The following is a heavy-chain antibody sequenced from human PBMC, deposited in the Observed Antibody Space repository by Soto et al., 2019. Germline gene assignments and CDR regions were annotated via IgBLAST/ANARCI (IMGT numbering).Heavy chain of an antibody. V-gene: IGHV4-61*01. CDR3: AREYSNSPEAFDY. D-gene: IGHD6-6*01. CDR2: IYYTGST. J-gene: IGHJ4*02. CDR1: GGSVNSGFYY. Sequence: SETLSLTCTVSGGSVNSGFYYWSWIRQPPGKGLEWIGYIYYTGSTNYNPSLKSRVTISLDTSRNQFSLKLSSVTAADTAVFYCAREYSNSPEAFDYWGQGALVTASS.